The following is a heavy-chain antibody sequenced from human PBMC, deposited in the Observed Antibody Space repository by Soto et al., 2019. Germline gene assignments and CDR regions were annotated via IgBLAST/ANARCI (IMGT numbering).Heavy chain of an antibody. CDR3: ARDLSSGLTWRDY. CDR1: GFTCISYS. J-gene: IGHJ4*02. D-gene: IGHD6-19*01. CDR2: ISSSSSYI. V-gene: IGHV3-21*01. Sequence: PGGSLRLSCAASGFTCISYSMNWVRQAPGKGLEWVSSISSSSSYIYYADSVKGRFTISRDNAKNSLYLQMNSLRAEDTAVYYCARDLSSGLTWRDYWGQGTLVTVSS.